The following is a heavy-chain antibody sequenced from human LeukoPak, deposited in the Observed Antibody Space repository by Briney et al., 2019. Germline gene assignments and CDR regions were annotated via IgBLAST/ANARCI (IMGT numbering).Heavy chain of an antibody. CDR3: AREREQQLAFDY. CDR2: ISSSSSYI. D-gene: IGHD6-13*01. Sequence: GGSLRLXCAASGFTFSSYSMNWVRQAPGKGLEWVSSISSSSSYIYYADSVKGRFTISRDNAKNSLYLQMNSLRAEDTAVYYCAREREQQLAFDYWGQGTLVTVSS. V-gene: IGHV3-21*01. CDR1: GFTFSSYS. J-gene: IGHJ4*02.